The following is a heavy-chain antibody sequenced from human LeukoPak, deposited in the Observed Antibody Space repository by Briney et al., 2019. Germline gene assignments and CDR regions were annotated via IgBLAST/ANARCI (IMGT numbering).Heavy chain of an antibody. CDR2: INPNSGGT. V-gene: IGHV1-2*02. J-gene: IGHJ4*02. CDR1: GYTFTGYY. CDR3: ARDCSGGSCWNDY. Sequence: GASVKVSCKASGYTFTGYYMHWVRQAPGQGLEWMGWINPNSGGTNYAQKFQGTVTMTRDTSISTAYMELSRLRSDDTAVYYCARDCSGGSCWNDYWGQGTLVTVSS. D-gene: IGHD2-15*01.